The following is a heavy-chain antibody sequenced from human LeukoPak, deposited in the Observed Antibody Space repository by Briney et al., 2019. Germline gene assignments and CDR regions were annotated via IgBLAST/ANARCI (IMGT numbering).Heavy chain of an antibody. V-gene: IGHV4-59*01. CDR3: ARDREGYYYCGMGV. J-gene: IGHJ6*02. CDR2: IYYSGST. Sequence: SETLSLTSTVSGGSISSYYWSWIPPPPRKGLGWIGYIYYSGSTNYNPSLKSRVTISLDTSKNQFSLKLSSVTAADTAVYYCARDREGYYYCGMGVWGQGTTVTVSS. CDR1: GGSISSYY. D-gene: IGHD1-26*01.